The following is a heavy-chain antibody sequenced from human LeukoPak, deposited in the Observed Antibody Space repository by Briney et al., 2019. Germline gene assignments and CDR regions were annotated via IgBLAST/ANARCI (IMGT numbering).Heavy chain of an antibody. CDR1: GGTFSSYA. D-gene: IGHD3-10*01. Sequence: ASVKVSCKASGGTFSSYAISWVRQAPGQGLEWMGGIIPIFGTANYAQKFQGRVTITADKSTSTAYMKLSSLRSEDTALYYCAREDQASSGFDYWGQGTLVTVSS. J-gene: IGHJ4*02. CDR3: AREDQASSGFDY. CDR2: IIPIFGTA. V-gene: IGHV1-69*06.